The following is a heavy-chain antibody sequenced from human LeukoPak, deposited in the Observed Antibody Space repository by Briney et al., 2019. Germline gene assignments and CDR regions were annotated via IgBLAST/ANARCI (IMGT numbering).Heavy chain of an antibody. CDR1: GFTFNDYT. V-gene: IGHV3-43*01. J-gene: IGHJ4*02. CDR3: AKDIRGSSGWYYSDN. CDR2: ITWDGVNK. Sequence: GGSLRLSCAASGFTFNDYTMHWVRQAPGKGREWVSLITWDGVNKYYADSVKGRFTISRDNSKNSLYLQMNSLRTEDTALYYCAKDIRGSSGWYYSDNWGQGTLVTVSS. D-gene: IGHD6-19*01.